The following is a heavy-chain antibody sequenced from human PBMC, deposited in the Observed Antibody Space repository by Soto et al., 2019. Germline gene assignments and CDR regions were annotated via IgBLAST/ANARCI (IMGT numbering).Heavy chain of an antibody. V-gene: IGHV3-48*01. D-gene: IGHD1-7*01. CDR2: ISSSSSTI. CDR1: GFTFSSYS. Sequence: GGSLRLSCAASGFTFSSYSMNWVRQAPGKGLEWVSYISSSSSTIYYADSVKGRFTISRDNAKNSLYLQMNSLRAEDTAVYYCAREGPVLSWNYRVNFDYWGQGTLVTVSS. J-gene: IGHJ4*02. CDR3: AREGPVLSWNYRVNFDY.